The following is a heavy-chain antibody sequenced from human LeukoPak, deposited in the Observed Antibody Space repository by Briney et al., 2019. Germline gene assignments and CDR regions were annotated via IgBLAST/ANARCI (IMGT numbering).Heavy chain of an antibody. CDR3: AKDMGLQRYYFDY. CDR2: IIPILGIA. V-gene: IGHV1-69*04. CDR1: GGTFSSYA. J-gene: IGHJ4*02. D-gene: IGHD5-24*01. Sequence: SVKVSCKASGGTFSSYAISWVRQAPGQGLEWMGRIIPILGIANYAQKFQGRVTITADKSTSTAYMELSSLRSEDTAVYYCAKDMGLQRYYFDYWGQGTLVTVSS.